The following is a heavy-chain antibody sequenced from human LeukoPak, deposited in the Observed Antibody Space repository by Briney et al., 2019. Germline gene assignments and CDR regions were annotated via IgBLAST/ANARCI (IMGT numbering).Heavy chain of an antibody. CDR3: ARESRPEGRLIDIDF. CDR1: GFTFSDFW. J-gene: IGHJ4*02. V-gene: IGHV3-7*01. D-gene: IGHD1-1*01. Sequence: GGSLRLSCAASGFTFSDFWMRWVRQAPGKGLVWEADINQDESEKYYVDSMRGRFTISRDNAENSLYLQMNSLRVEDTALYYCARESRPEGRLIDIDFWGQGTLVTVSS. CDR2: INQDESEK.